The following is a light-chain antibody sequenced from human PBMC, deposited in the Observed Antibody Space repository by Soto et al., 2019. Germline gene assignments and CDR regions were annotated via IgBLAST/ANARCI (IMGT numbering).Light chain of an antibody. J-gene: IGKJ5*01. CDR1: QSVSSSY. V-gene: IGKV3D-20*01. CDR3: QQYGSSPSIT. Sequence: EIILTQSPATLSFSPGERATLSCGASQSVSSSYVAWYQHRPGLAPRLLIHDASSRATGIPDRFSGTKSGTDFTLTIRRLEPEDAAVYYCQQYGSSPSITFGQGTRLEI. CDR2: DAS.